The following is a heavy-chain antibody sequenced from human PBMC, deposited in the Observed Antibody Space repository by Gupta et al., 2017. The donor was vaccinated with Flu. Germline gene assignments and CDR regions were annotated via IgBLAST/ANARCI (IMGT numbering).Heavy chain of an antibody. CDR1: GFTFSSYA. D-gene: IGHD3-3*01. CDR3: APPGGVYDFYGMDV. J-gene: IGHJ6*02. V-gene: IGHV3-23*01. Sequence: EVQLLESGGDLVQPGGSLRLSCAASGFTFSSYAMSWVRQAPGKGLEWVSAISGSGGSTYYADSVKGRFTISRDNSKNTLYLQMNSLRAEDTAVYYCAPPGGVYDFYGMDVWGQGTTVTVSS. CDR2: ISGSGGST.